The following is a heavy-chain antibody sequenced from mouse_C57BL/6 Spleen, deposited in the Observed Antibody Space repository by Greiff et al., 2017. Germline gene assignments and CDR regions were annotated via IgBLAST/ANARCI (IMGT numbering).Heavy chain of an antibody. V-gene: IGHV1-61*01. CDR1: GYTFTSYW. CDR2: IYPSDSET. Sequence: QVQLQQPGAELVRPGSSVKLSCKASGYTFTSYWMDWVKQRPGQGLEWIGNIYPSDSETHYNQKFKDKATLTVDKSSSTAYMQLSSLTSEDSAVYYCAREAHYYCSSLDYWGQCTTLTVSS. D-gene: IGHD1-1*01. J-gene: IGHJ2*01. CDR3: AREAHYYCSSLDY.